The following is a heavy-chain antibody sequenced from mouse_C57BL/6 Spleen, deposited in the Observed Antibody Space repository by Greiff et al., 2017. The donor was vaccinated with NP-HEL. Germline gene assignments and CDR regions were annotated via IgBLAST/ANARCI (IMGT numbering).Heavy chain of an antibody. CDR2: ISYDGSN. Sequence: DVQLQESGPGLVKPSQSLSLTCSVTGYSITSGYYWNWIRQFPGNKLEWMGYISYDGSNNYNPSLKNRISITRDTSKNQFFLKLNSVTTEDTATYYCARGEGDYFDYWGQGTTLTVSS. V-gene: IGHV3-6*01. J-gene: IGHJ2*01. CDR3: ARGEGDYFDY. CDR1: GYSITSGYY.